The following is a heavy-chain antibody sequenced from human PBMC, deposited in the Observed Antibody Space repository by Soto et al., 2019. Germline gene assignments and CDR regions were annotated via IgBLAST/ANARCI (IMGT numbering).Heavy chain of an antibody. CDR1: GYSFTSYW. CDR2: IYPGDSDT. V-gene: IGHV5-51*01. CDR3: ARLHYYGSAYYYYGMDV. J-gene: IGHJ6*02. D-gene: IGHD3-10*01. Sequence: GESLKISCKGSGYSFTSYWIGWVRQMPGKGLEWMGIIYPGDSDTRYSPSFQGQVTISADKSISTAYLQWSSLKASDTAMYYCARLHYYGSAYYYYGMDVWGQGTTVTVSS.